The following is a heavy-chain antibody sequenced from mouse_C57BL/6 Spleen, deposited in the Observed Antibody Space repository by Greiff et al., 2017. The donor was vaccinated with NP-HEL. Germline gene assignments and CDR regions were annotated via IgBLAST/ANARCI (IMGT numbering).Heavy chain of an antibody. CDR2: ISSGGSYT. CDR3: ARHGITTVVAKDYAMDY. J-gene: IGHJ4*01. V-gene: IGHV5-6*02. CDR1: GFTFSSYG. Sequence: DVMLVESGGDLVKPGGSLKLSCAASGFTFSSYGMSWVRQTPDKRLEWVATISSGGSYTYYPDSVKGRFTISRDNAKNTLYLQMSSLKSEDTAMYYCARHGITTVVAKDYAMDYWGQGTSVTVSS. D-gene: IGHD1-1*01.